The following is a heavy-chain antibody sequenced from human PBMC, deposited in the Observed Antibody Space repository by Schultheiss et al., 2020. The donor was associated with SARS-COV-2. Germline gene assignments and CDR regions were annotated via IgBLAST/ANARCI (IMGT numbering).Heavy chain of an antibody. J-gene: IGHJ6*04. D-gene: IGHD3-10*02. CDR2: VRSKAYSGTT. V-gene: IGHV3-49*04. CDR3: ALSMTYVV. Sequence: GGSLRLSCAASGFTFSSSWMHWVCQAPEKGLEWVSFVRSKAYSGTTEYAASVKGRFTISRGDSNSIAYLQMNSLKTEDTADYYCALSMTYVVWGEGTTVTVSS. CDR1: GFTFSSSW.